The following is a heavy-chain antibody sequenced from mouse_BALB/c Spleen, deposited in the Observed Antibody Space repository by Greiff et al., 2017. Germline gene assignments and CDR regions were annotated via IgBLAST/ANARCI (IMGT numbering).Heavy chain of an antibody. CDR1: GFAFSSYD. Sequence: EVKLVESGGGLVKPGGSLKLSCAASGFAFSSYDMSWVRQTPEKRLEWVAYISSGGGSTYYPDTVKGRFTISRDNAKNTLYLQMSSLKSEDTAMYYCARHPGYYYAMDYWGQGTSVTVSS. V-gene: IGHV5-12-1*01. CDR3: ARHPGYYYAMDY. J-gene: IGHJ4*01. CDR2: ISSGGGST.